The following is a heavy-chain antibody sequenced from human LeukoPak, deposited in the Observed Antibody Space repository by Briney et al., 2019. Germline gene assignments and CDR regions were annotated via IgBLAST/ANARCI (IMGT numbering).Heavy chain of an antibody. D-gene: IGHD4-23*01. CDR2: IMGDGGAK. V-gene: IGHV3-7*01. CDR1: GFTFNIYW. J-gene: IGHJ4*02. Sequence: PGGSLRLSCAASGFTFNIYWRMWVRQAPGKGLEGVAYIMGDGGAKHYVDSVRGRFTISRDNADNSLYLQMNSLRNEDTAVYYCARDAGFGGNSDFWGQGTLVTVSS. CDR3: ARDAGFGGNSDF.